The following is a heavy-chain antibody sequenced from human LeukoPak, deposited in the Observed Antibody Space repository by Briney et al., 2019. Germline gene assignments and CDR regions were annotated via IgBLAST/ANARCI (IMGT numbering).Heavy chain of an antibody. D-gene: IGHD4-17*01. CDR1: GFTFSSYA. Sequence: GGSLRLSCAASGFTFSSYAMSWVRQAPGKGLEWVSAIGGSGGSTYYADSVKGRFTISRDNSKNTLYLQMNSLRAEDTAVYYCAKGKYGDYAVDYWGKGTLVTVSS. V-gene: IGHV3-23*01. CDR3: AKGKYGDYAVDY. CDR2: IGGSGGST. J-gene: IGHJ4*02.